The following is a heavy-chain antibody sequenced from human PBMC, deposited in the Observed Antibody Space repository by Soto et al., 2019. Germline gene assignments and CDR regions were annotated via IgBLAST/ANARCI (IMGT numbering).Heavy chain of an antibody. J-gene: IGHJ6*02. CDR1: GGSFSSYY. Sequence: SETLSLTCAVYGGSFSSYYWSWIRQPPGKGLEWIGEINHSGSTNYNPSLKSRVTISADTSKNQFSLKLSSVTAADTAVFYCARDKNYYYAMDVWGQGTTVTVSS. CDR3: ARDKNYYYAMDV. CDR2: INHSGST. V-gene: IGHV4-34*01.